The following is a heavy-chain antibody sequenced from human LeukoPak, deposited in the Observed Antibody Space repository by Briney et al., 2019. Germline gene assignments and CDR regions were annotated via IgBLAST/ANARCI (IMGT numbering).Heavy chain of an antibody. J-gene: IGHJ4*02. CDR1: GFTFSSYG. CDR2: IWYDGSNK. CDR3: AKDYLPGIVGATPVFDY. Sequence: PGRSLRLSCAASGFTFSSYGMHWVRQAPGKGLEWVAVIWYDGSNKYYADSVKGRFTISRDNSKNTLYLQMNSLRAEDTAVYYCAKDYLPGIVGATPVFDYWGQGTLVTVSS. D-gene: IGHD1-26*01. V-gene: IGHV3-33*06.